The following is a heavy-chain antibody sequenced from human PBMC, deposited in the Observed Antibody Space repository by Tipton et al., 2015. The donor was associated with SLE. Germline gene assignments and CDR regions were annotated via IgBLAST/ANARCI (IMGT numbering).Heavy chain of an antibody. V-gene: IGHV4-31*03. Sequence: TLSLTCTVSSGSVSSGAYYWSWFRQHPGKGLEWIGYVFSSGTTYYNPSLKGRLSMSLDTSKNQLSLQLSSVTSADTAVYYCARYFYDSSGVCLFDLWGQGTLVTVSS. CDR1: SGSVSSGAYY. CDR3: ARYFYDSSGVCLFDL. J-gene: IGHJ5*02. CDR2: VFSSGTT. D-gene: IGHD3-22*01.